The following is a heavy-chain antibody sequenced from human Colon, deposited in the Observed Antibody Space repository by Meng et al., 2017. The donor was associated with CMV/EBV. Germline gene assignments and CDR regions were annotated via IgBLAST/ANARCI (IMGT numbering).Heavy chain of an antibody. J-gene: IGHJ4*02. Sequence: SETLSLTCDISGDTVSSTTVGWNWIRQSPSRGLEWLGRIYYRSRWLDDYAQAVKSRISINADTSKNQFSLQLDSVTPADTAVYYCARRHTSGWYYFDSWGQGTLVTVSS. D-gene: IGHD6-19*01. CDR3: ARRHTSGWYYFDS. CDR2: IYYRSRWLD. V-gene: IGHV6-1*01. CDR1: GDTVSSTTVG.